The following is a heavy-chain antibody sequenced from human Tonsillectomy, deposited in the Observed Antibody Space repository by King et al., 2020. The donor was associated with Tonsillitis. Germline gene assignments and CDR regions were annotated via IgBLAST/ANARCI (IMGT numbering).Heavy chain of an antibody. D-gene: IGHD3-16*01. CDR3: ARQGYDYLWGLLFHPFDY. CDR1: GGSISSSSYY. J-gene: IGHJ4*02. Sequence: QLQESGPGLVKPSETLSLTCTVSGGSISSSSYYWGWIRQPPGKGLEWIGSIYYSGSTYYNPSLKSRVTIFVDTSKNQFSLKLSSVTAADTAVYYCARQGYDYLWGLLFHPFDYWGQGTLVTVSS. CDR2: IYYSGST. V-gene: IGHV4-39*01.